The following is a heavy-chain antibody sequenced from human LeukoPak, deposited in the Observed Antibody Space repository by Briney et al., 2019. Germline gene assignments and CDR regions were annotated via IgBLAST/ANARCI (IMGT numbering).Heavy chain of an antibody. CDR3: ARAEDYYDGSGYYRPFDY. V-gene: IGHV4-30-4*01. CDR1: GGSISSGDYY. Sequence: SETPSLTCTVSGGSISSGDYYWTWIRQPPGKGLEWIGFINYSGKTYYHPSLKSRLTMSVDTSKNQFSLRLSSVTAADSAIYYCARAEDYYDGSGYYRPFDYWGQGTLVTVSS. CDR2: INYSGKT. D-gene: IGHD3-22*01. J-gene: IGHJ4*02.